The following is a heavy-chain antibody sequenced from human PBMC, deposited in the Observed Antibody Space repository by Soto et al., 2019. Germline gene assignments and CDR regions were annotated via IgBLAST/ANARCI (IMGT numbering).Heavy chain of an antibody. V-gene: IGHV1-69*01. CDR1: GGIFSRHA. J-gene: IGHJ5*02. CDR2: IVPKLGTV. CDR3: ARPTTYDYESIGYYSHQFDD. Sequence: QVQLVQSGAEVKKTGSSVKVSCKISGGIFSRHAIDWVRQAPGQGLEWMGGIVPKLGTVIYAQNFQARVTISSDELTNTSHLDLRSLTFEATAVYYCARPTTYDYESIGYYSHQFDDWGQGTLFTVAS. D-gene: IGHD3-22*01.